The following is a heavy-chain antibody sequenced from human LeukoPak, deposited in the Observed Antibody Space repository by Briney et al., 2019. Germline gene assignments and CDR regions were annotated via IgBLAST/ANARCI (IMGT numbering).Heavy chain of an antibody. CDR3: ARHVNYDSSGYESRDFDY. J-gene: IGHJ4*02. CDR1: GFTFSSYA. Sequence: GSLRLSCAASGFTFSSYAMSWIRQPPGKGLEWIGSIYYSGSTHYNPSLKSRVTISVDTSKNQFSLKLSSVTAADTAVYYCARHVNYDSSGYESRDFDYWGQGTLVTVSS. CDR2: IYYSGST. D-gene: IGHD3-22*01. V-gene: IGHV4-39*01.